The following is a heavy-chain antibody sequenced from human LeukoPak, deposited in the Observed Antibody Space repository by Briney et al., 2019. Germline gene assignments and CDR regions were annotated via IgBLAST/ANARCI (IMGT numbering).Heavy chain of an antibody. Sequence: GGSLRLSCAASGFTFDDYAMHWVRQAPGKGLEWVSGISWNSGSIGYADSVKGRFTISRDNAKNSLYLQMNSLRPEDTALYYCAKGPRITGIDYWGQGTLVTVSS. CDR2: ISWNSGSI. CDR1: GFTFDDYA. D-gene: IGHD7-27*01. J-gene: IGHJ4*02. V-gene: IGHV3-9*01. CDR3: AKGPRITGIDY.